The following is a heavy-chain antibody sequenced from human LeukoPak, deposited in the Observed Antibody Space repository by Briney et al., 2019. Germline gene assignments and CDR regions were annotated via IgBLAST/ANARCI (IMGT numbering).Heavy chain of an antibody. CDR2: IYYSGST. Sequence: SETLSLTCTVSGGSVSSGDYYWSWSRQPPGKGLEWIGYIYYSGSTYYNPSLKSRVTISVDTSKNQFSLKLSSVTAADTAVYYCARVTITSAFDIWGQGTVVTVS. CDR1: GGSVSSGDYY. V-gene: IGHV4-30-4*01. J-gene: IGHJ3*02. D-gene: IGHD4/OR15-4a*01. CDR3: ARVTITSAFDI.